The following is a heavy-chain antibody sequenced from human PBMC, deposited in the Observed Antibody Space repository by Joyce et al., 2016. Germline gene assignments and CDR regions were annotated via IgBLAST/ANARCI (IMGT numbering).Heavy chain of an antibody. CDR2: INTDGSST. CDR3: TRELITIYYYYGMDV. J-gene: IGHJ6*02. V-gene: IGHV3-74*01. CDR1: RFPFSSYW. Sequence: EVQLVESGGTLVQPGGSLRLSCAASRFPFSSYWVHWVRQAPGKGLVWVSRINTDGSSTSCADSVKGRFTISRDNAKNTLYLQMNSLRADDTAVYYCTRELITIYYYYGMDVWGQGTTVTVSS. D-gene: IGHD3-3*01.